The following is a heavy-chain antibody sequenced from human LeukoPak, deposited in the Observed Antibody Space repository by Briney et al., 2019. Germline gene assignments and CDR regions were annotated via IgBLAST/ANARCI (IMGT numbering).Heavy chain of an antibody. J-gene: IGHJ5*02. Sequence: GGSLRLSCAASGFTFAAIWMAWVRQAPGKGPEWLAYIKHDGTETNYLGSVKGRFTVSRDNVKNSLFLQMNSLRADDTAVYYCVTTAGRTGGTAWGQGVLVTVSS. V-gene: IGHV3-7*03. CDR1: GFTFAAIW. CDR2: IKHDGTET. D-gene: IGHD1-1*01. CDR3: VTTAGRTGGTA.